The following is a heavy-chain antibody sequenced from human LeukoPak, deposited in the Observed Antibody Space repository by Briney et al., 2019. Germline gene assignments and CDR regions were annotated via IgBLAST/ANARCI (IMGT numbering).Heavy chain of an antibody. V-gene: IGHV3-66*01. Sequence: GGSLRLSCAASGFTVNNNYINWVRQAPGKGLEWVSVIYSGGSTYYADSVKGRFTISRDNSKNTLYLQMNSLRAEDTAVYYCAKSGRGDYDDYYFYMDVWGKGTTVTVSS. D-gene: IGHD4-17*01. J-gene: IGHJ6*03. CDR1: GFTVNNNY. CDR2: IYSGGST. CDR3: AKSGRGDYDDYYFYMDV.